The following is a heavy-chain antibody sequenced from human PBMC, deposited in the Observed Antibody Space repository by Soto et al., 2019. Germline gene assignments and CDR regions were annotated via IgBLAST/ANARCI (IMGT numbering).Heavy chain of an antibody. CDR1: GYTFTSYG. J-gene: IGHJ6*02. CDR2: ISAYNGNT. Sequence: ASVKVSCKASGYTFTSYGISWVRQAPGQGLEWMGWISAYNGNTNYAQKLQGRVTMTTDTSTSTAYMELRSLRSDDTAVYYCASGLNYDFWSGSRNYYYYGMDVWGQGTTVTVSS. CDR3: ASGLNYDFWSGSRNYYYYGMDV. D-gene: IGHD3-3*01. V-gene: IGHV1-18*01.